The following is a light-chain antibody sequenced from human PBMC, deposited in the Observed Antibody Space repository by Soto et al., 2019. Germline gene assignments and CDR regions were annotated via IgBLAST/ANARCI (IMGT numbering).Light chain of an antibody. CDR3: QQYYSNPLT. CDR1: QSVLYSSNNKNY. Sequence: DIVMTQSPDSLAVSLGERATINCKSSQSVLYSSNNKNYLAWYQQKQGQTPKLLIYWASTRESGVPDRFSGSGSGTDFTLTISRLQAEDVAVYYCQQYYSNPLTFGGGTKVDIK. V-gene: IGKV4-1*01. CDR2: WAS. J-gene: IGKJ4*01.